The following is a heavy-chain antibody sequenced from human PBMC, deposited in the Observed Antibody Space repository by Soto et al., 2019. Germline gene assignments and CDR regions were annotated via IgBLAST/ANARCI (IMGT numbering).Heavy chain of an antibody. CDR3: ARRYYDILTGYYRFDY. J-gene: IGHJ4*02. D-gene: IGHD3-9*01. V-gene: IGHV4-59*08. Sequence: SETLSLTCTVSGGSISSYYWSWIRQPSGKGLEWIGYIYHSGSTNYNPSLKSRVTISVDTSKNQFSLKLSSVTAADTAVYYCARRYYDILTGYYRFDYWGQGTLVTVSS. CDR2: IYHSGST. CDR1: GGSISSYY.